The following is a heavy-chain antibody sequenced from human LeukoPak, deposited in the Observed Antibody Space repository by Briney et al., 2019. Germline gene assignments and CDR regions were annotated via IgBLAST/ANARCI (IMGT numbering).Heavy chain of an antibody. V-gene: IGHV3-33*01. J-gene: IGHJ5*02. Sequence: GGSLRLSCAASGFTSSSFGMHWVRQAPGKGLEWVAVIWYDASNKYYADSVKGRFTISRDNSKNTLYLQMNSLRDDDTAVYYCVRGVGVSRFNYLDPWGQGTLVIVSS. CDR1: GFTSSSFG. CDR2: IWYDASNK. D-gene: IGHD1-7*01. CDR3: VRGVGVSRFNYLDP.